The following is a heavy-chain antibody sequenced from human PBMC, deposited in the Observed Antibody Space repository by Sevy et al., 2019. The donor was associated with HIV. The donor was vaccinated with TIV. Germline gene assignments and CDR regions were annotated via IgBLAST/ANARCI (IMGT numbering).Heavy chain of an antibody. V-gene: IGHV3-30*02. Sequence: GGSLRLSCAASGFTFSSYGMHWVRQAPGKGLEWVAFIRFDGSNKYYVDSLKGRFTISRDNSKNTLDLQMNSLRVEDTAVYYCARGNYSSGWCIVNWGPGTLVTVSS. CDR1: GFTFSSYG. CDR2: IRFDGSNK. D-gene: IGHD6-19*01. J-gene: IGHJ4*02. CDR3: ARGNYSSGWCIVN.